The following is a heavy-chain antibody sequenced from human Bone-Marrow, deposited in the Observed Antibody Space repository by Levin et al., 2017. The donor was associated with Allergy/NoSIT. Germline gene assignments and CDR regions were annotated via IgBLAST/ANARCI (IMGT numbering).Heavy chain of an antibody. V-gene: IGHV4-30-4*01. CDR3: ARDNPSVLIENRYYYYGLDV. Sequence: SETLSLTCSVSGGSISSGDYYWSWIRQAPGKGLEWMGYIHYSGTTYYTPSLQSRVAISLDTSKNQFSLKVTSITAADTAVYYCARDNPSVLIENRYYYYGLDVWGQGTTVIVSS. D-gene: IGHD4/OR15-4a*01. CDR1: GGSISSGDYY. J-gene: IGHJ6*02. CDR2: IHYSGTT.